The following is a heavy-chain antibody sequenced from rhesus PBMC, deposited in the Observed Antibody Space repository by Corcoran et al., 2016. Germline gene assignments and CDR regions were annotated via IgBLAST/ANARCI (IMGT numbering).Heavy chain of an antibody. V-gene: IGHV4-80*01. CDR2: INGNSGTT. D-gene: IGHD3-9*01. CDR1: GGSFSSYW. J-gene: IGHJ4*01. Sequence: QVQLQESGPGLVKPSETLSLTCAVSGGSFSSYWWSWIRQPPGKGLEWIGEINGNSGTTNYNPSLQCRVTISKDASKNQFSLKLSSVTAADTAVYYCARLGDDYGYFPFDYWGQGVLVTVSS. CDR3: ARLGDDYGYFPFDY.